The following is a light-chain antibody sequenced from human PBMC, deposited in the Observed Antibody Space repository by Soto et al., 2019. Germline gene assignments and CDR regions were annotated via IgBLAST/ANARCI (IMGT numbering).Light chain of an antibody. Sequence: DIVMTQSPDSLAVSLGERATINCKSSQSVLYSSNNKNYLAWYQQKPGQPPKLLIYWASTRESGVPDRFSGSGSGTDFTLTISSLQAEDLAVYYCQQYYITLNTFGQGNKLAIK. CDR2: WAS. V-gene: IGKV4-1*01. CDR1: QSVLYSSNNKNY. J-gene: IGKJ2*01. CDR3: QQYYITLNT.